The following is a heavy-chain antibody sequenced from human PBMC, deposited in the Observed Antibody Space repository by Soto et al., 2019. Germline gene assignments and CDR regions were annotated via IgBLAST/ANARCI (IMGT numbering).Heavy chain of an antibody. Sequence: QVQLVQSGAEGKKPGSSVKVSCKASGGTFSSYAISWVRQAPGQGLEGMGGIIPIFGTANYAQKFQGRVTITADESTSTAYMELSSLRSEDTAVYYCARDRAVTARFGWFDPWGQGTLVTVSS. CDR1: GGTFSSYA. D-gene: IGHD2-21*02. J-gene: IGHJ5*02. CDR3: ARDRAVTARFGWFDP. CDR2: IIPIFGTA. V-gene: IGHV1-69*01.